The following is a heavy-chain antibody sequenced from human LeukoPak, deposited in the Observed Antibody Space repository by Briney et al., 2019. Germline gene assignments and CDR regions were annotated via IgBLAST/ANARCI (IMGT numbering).Heavy chain of an antibody. J-gene: IGHJ4*02. D-gene: IGHD3-16*01. CDR3: ARTSEGRGSAYYFDY. CDR2: ISGSGGST. CDR1: GFTFSSYA. V-gene: IGHV3-23*01. Sequence: PGGSLRLSCAASGFTFSSYAMSWVRQAPGKGLEWVSAISGSGGSTYYADSVKGRFTISRDNSKNTLYLQMNSLRAEDTAVYYCARTSEGRGSAYYFDYWGQGTLVTVSS.